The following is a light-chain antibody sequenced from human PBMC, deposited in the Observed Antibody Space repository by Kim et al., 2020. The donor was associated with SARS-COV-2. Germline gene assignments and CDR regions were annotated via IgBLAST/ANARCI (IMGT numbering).Light chain of an antibody. J-gene: IGKJ5*01. CDR2: LGS. CDR1: QSLLHSNGYNY. V-gene: IGKV2-28*01. CDR3: MQALQTPIT. Sequence: DIVMTQSPLSLPVTPGEPASISCRSSQSLLHSNGYNYLDWYLQKPGQSPQLLIYLGSNRASRVPDRFSGSGSGTDSTLKISRVEAEDVGVYYCMQALQTPITFGQGTRLEIK.